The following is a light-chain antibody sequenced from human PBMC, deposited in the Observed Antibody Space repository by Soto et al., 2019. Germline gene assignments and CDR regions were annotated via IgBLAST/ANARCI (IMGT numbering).Light chain of an antibody. V-gene: IGLV1-40*01. CDR3: QSYDNRLSVI. CDR1: TSNIGAGYG. J-gene: IGLJ2*01. Sequence: QSVLTQPPSVSGAPGQRVTISCTGSTSNIGAGYGVHWYQHLPGTAPKLLIYGNNNRPSGVPDRFSGSKSGTSASLAITGLQAEDEADYYCQSYDNRLSVIFGGGTKLTVL. CDR2: GNN.